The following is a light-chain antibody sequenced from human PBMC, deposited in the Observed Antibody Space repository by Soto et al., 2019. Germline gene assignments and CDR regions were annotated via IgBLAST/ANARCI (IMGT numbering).Light chain of an antibody. CDR1: LTLGHS. CDR2: GAS. Sequence: DIQMTQSPSSLSASVGDRVTITCRASLTLGHSLSWFQQKAGKPPTLLIYGASALQRGVPARFSGSGSGTEFTLTIDKMQREDFATYYCQQTCNLPRTFGQGTKV. CDR3: QQTCNLPRT. J-gene: IGKJ1*01. V-gene: IGKV1-39*01.